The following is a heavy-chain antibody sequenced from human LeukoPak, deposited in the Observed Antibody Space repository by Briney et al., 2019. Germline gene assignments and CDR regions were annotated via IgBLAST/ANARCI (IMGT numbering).Heavy chain of an antibody. CDR1: GFTFSSYG. V-gene: IGHV3-21*01. J-gene: IGHJ4*02. D-gene: IGHD3-10*01. Sequence: GGSLRLSCAASGFTFSSYGMNWVRQAPGKGLEWVSSISSSSSYIYYADSVKGRFTISRDNAKNSLYLQMNSLRAEDTAVYYCARGTTMVRGVIIIYYFDYWGQGTLVTVSS. CDR3: ARGTTMVRGVIIIYYFDY. CDR2: ISSSSSYI.